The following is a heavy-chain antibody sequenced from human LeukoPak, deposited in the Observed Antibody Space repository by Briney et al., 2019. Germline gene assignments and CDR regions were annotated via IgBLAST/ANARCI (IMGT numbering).Heavy chain of an antibody. V-gene: IGHV4-39*07. J-gene: IGHJ3*02. CDR2: IYYSGST. Sequence: SETLSLTCTVSGGSISTISYYWGWIRQPPGKGLEWIGSIYYSGSTYYNPSLKSRVTISVDRSKNQFSLKLSSVTAADTAVYYCARESIPAAIKAFDIWGQGTMVTVSS. CDR3: ARESIPAAIKAFDI. D-gene: IGHD2-2*01. CDR1: GGSISTISYY.